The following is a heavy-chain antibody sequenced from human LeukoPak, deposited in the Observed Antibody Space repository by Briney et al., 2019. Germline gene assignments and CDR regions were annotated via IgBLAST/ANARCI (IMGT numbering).Heavy chain of an antibody. Sequence: SETLSLTCTVSGGSISSYYWSWIRQPPGKGLEWIGYIYYSGSTNYNPSLKSRVTISVDTSKHQFSLKLSSVTAADTDVYYCARLEAAYSSSWYGMDVWGQGTTVTVSS. CDR3: ARLEAAYSSSWYGMDV. J-gene: IGHJ6*02. CDR2: IYYSGST. CDR1: GGSISSYY. V-gene: IGHV4-59*08. D-gene: IGHD6-13*01.